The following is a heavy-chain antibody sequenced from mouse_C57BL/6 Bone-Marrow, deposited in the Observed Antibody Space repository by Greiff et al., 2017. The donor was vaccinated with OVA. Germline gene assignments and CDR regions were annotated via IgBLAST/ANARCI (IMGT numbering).Heavy chain of an antibody. Sequence: DVQLVESGGDLVKPGGSLKLSCAASGFTFSSYGMSWVRQTPDKRLEWVATISSGGSYTYYPGSVKGRFTISRDNAKNTLYLQMSSLKSEDTAMYYCARLRWLLGYYYAMDYWGQGTSVTVSS. CDR2: ISSGGSYT. V-gene: IGHV5-6*01. CDR1: GFTFSSYG. D-gene: IGHD2-3*01. J-gene: IGHJ4*01. CDR3: ARLRWLLGYYYAMDY.